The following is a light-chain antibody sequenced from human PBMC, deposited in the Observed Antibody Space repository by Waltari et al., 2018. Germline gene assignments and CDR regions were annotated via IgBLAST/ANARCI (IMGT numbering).Light chain of an antibody. CDR3: QTWDTAIQM. Sequence: QLVLTQSPSASASLGASVKLTCTLSSAHSSYTIAWHQQQPERGLRFLMKLDNDGSHIKGDGIPDRFSGSSSGAERYLTISSLQPEDETDYYCQTWDTAIQMFGEGTKLTVL. CDR1: SAHSSYT. J-gene: IGLJ3*02. V-gene: IGLV4-69*02. CDR2: LDNDGSH.